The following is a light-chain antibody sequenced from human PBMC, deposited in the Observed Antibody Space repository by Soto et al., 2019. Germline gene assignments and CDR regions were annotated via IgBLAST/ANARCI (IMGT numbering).Light chain of an antibody. V-gene: IGKV1-12*01. Sequence: DIQVTQSPSSVSASVGDRVTITCRTSQDVSSWLAWYQQKPGKAPELLIYSASTLQTGVPSRFSGSGSGTDFTLTFSSLQPEDFATYYCQPANSFTLTFGGGTKVEIK. CDR2: SAS. CDR3: QPANSFTLT. CDR1: QDVSSW. J-gene: IGKJ4*01.